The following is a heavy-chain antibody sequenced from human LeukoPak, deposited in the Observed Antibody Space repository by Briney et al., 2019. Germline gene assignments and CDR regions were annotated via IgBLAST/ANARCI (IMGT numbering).Heavy chain of an antibody. CDR3: ARDATMVRGRRYFDY. CDR2: VFHTGTA. J-gene: IGHJ4*02. Sequence: TSETLSLTCAVSGGSIGNIDWWTWVRQPPGKGLEWIGEVFHTGTANYNPSLKSRLTISVDTSKNQFSLRLTSVTAADTAVYYCARDATMVRGRRYFDYWGQGTLVTVSS. CDR1: GGSIGNIDW. D-gene: IGHD3-10*01. V-gene: IGHV4-4*02.